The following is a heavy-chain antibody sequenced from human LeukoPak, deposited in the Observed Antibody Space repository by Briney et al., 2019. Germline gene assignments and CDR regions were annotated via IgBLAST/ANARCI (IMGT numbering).Heavy chain of an antibody. CDR1: GGSVSSGSYY. D-gene: IGHD2-2*01. Sequence: PSETLSLTCTVSGGSVSSGSYYWSWIRQPPGKGLEWIGYIYYSGSTNYNPSLKSRVTISVDTSKNQFSLKLSSVTAADTAVYYCARDGPIVVVPAAIPGYYYYGMDVWGKGTTVTVSS. J-gene: IGHJ6*04. V-gene: IGHV4-61*01. CDR3: ARDGPIVVVPAAIPGYYYYGMDV. CDR2: IYYSGST.